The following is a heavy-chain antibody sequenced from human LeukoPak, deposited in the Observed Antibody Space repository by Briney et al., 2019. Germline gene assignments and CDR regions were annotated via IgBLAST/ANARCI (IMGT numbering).Heavy chain of an antibody. D-gene: IGHD3-22*01. CDR3: ATRRSGNYFATFDY. Sequence: PGGFLRLSCEASGFTFINYAMNWVRQAPEKGLEWDSTVSGPGTTTYYADSVKGRFTVSRDNSKNTVFLQMDSLRAEDTAVYYCATRRSGNYFATFDYWGQGILVTVSS. CDR2: VSGPGTTT. J-gene: IGHJ4*02. CDR1: GFTFINYA. V-gene: IGHV3-23*01.